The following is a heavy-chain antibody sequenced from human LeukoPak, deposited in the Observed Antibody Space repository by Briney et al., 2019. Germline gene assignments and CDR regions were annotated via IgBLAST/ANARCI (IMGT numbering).Heavy chain of an antibody. J-gene: IGHJ4*02. Sequence: ASVKVSCKASGYTFTSYYMHWVRQAPGQGLEWMGIINPSGGSTSYAQKFQGRVTMTRDTSTSTVYMELSSLRSEDTAVYYCASALGHYDSRGYRDYWGQGTLVTVSS. CDR3: ASALGHYDSRGYRDY. CDR2: INPSGGST. CDR1: GYTFTSYY. V-gene: IGHV1-46*01. D-gene: IGHD3-22*01.